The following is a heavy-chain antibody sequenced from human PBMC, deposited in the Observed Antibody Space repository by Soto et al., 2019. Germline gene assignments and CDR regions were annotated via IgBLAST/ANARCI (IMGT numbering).Heavy chain of an antibody. J-gene: IGHJ4*02. D-gene: IGHD5-12*01. CDR1: GYSCASFA. Sequence: AGSLRLSCTTSGYSCASFALTWVRQAQGQGLEWVATIVGSDAKTHYADSVKGRFSISRDTSRNTVYLQMNNLRADDTAIYYCAKWTYLDFWGQGTRVTVSS. V-gene: IGHV3-23*01. CDR2: IVGSDAKT. CDR3: AKWTYLDF.